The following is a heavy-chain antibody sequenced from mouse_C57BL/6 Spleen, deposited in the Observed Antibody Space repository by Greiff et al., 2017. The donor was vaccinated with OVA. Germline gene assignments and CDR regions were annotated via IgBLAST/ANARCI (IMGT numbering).Heavy chain of an antibody. V-gene: IGHV3-6*01. CDR2: ISYDGSN. D-gene: IGHD2-1*01. CDR3: ARRDLLRAMDY. CDR1: GYSITSGYY. Sequence: DVQLQESGPGLVKPSQSLSLTCSVTGYSITSGYYWNWIRQFPGNKLEWMGYISYDGSNNYNPSLKNRISITRDTSKNQFFLKLNSVTTEDTATYYCARRDLLRAMDYWGQGTSVTVSS. J-gene: IGHJ4*01.